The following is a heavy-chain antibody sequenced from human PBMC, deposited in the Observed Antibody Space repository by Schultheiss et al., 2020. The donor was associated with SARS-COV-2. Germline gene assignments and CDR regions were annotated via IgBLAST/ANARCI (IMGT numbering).Heavy chain of an antibody. V-gene: IGHV4-61*01. CDR3: ASMLAKAAAGKPDGFDP. D-gene: IGHD6-13*01. Sequence: SQTLSLTCTVSGGSVSSGSYYWSWIRQPPGKGLEWIGEINHSGSTNYNPSLKSRVTISVDTSKNQFSLQLNSVTPEDTAVYYCASMLAKAAAGKPDGFDPWGQGTLVTVSS. CDR2: INHSGST. J-gene: IGHJ5*02. CDR1: GGSVSSGSYY.